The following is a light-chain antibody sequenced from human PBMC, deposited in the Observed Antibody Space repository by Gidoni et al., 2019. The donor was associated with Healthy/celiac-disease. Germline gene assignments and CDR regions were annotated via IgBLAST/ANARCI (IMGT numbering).Light chain of an antibody. CDR1: QSISSY. V-gene: IGKV1-39*01. J-gene: IGKJ2*01. CDR2: AAS. Sequence: DIQMTQSPSSLSASVGDRVTITCLASQSISSYFNWYQQKPGKAPKLLIYAASSLQSGVPSRFSGSGSGTDFTLAICSLQPEDFATYYCQQSYSTPTFGQGTKLEIK. CDR3: QQSYSTPT.